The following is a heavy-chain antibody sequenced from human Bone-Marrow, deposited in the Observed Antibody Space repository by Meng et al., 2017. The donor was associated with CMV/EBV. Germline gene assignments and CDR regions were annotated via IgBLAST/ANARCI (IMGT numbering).Heavy chain of an antibody. CDR2: ISFYENNI. CDR3: AKDGPSITVAGELYH. J-gene: IGHJ1*01. Sequence: SEFTFNTYVMPWVRQAPGKGLEWVAVISFYENNIYYAASVQGRFTISRDNSKNTLYLQMNSLRPEDTALYYCAKDGPSITVAGELYHWGQGTLVTVSS. D-gene: IGHD6-19*01. V-gene: IGHV3-30-3*02. CDR1: EFTFNTYV.